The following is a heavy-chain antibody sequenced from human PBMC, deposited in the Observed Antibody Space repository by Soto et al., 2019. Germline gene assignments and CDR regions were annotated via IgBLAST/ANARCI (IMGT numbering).Heavy chain of an antibody. J-gene: IGHJ4*02. V-gene: IGHV1-3*01. CDR1: GYSFIKNA. CDR3: ARLEAGVKLDY. Sequence: GSSVKVSCKTSGYSFIKNAIHWVRQAPGQRPEWMGWINVGKDKTKYSEKFQGRVTITTDTSASTAYMELTSLGSEDTAVYYCARLEAGVKLDYWGQGTPVTVSS. CDR2: INVGKDKT.